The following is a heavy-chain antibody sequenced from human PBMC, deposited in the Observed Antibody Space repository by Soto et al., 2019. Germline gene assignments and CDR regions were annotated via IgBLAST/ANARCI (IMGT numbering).Heavy chain of an antibody. Sequence: GGSLRLSCAASGFTFTSYTMNWVRQAPGKGLEWVSSISSSSDYIYYADSMKGRVTISTDNAKNSLFLDMNSLTGEDTAVYYCARARVYATGPLDFCGQGTQVTV. CDR1: GFTFTSYT. J-gene: IGHJ4*02. CDR2: ISSSSDYI. V-gene: IGHV3-21*06. CDR3: ARARVYATGPLDF. D-gene: IGHD6-13*01.